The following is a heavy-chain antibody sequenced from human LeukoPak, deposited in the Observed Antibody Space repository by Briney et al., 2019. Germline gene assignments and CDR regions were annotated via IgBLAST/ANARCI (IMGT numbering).Heavy chain of an antibody. Sequence: GGSLRLSCAASGFTFSSYAMHWVRQAPCKGLEWVAVISYDGSNKYYADSVKGRFTISRDNSKNTLYLQMNSLRAEDTAVYYCAREEGQQLAHWGQGTLVTVSS. CDR1: GFTFSSYA. J-gene: IGHJ4*02. CDR2: ISYDGSNK. V-gene: IGHV3-30-3*01. D-gene: IGHD6-13*01. CDR3: AREEGQQLAH.